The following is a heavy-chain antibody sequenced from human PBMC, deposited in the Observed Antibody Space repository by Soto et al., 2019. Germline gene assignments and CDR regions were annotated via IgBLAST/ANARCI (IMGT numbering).Heavy chain of an antibody. CDR3: ARARITMVREVIKYNMDV. J-gene: IGHJ6*02. CDR1: GGSISTYY. V-gene: IGHV4-59*01. CDR2: IYNSGST. D-gene: IGHD3-10*01. Sequence: SETLSLTCTVSGGSISTYYWSWIRWPPGKGLEWIGYIYNSGSTHSNPSLQSRVTISVDTSKNQFSLKLSSVTAADTAIYYCARARITMVREVIKYNMDVWGQGTTVTAP.